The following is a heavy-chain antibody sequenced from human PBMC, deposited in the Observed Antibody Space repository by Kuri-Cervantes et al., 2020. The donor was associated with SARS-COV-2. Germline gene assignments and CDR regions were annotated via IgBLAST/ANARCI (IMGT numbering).Heavy chain of an antibody. Sequence: SVKVSCKASGGTFSSYAISWVRQAPGQGLEWMGGTIPIFGTANYAQKFQGRVTITTDESTSTAYMELSSLRSEDTAVYYCARVRGYSYGYRGDYYMDVWGKGTTVTVSS. CDR3: ARVRGYSYGYRGDYYMDV. V-gene: IGHV1-69*05. CDR1: GGTFSSYA. J-gene: IGHJ6*03. D-gene: IGHD5-18*01. CDR2: TIPIFGTA.